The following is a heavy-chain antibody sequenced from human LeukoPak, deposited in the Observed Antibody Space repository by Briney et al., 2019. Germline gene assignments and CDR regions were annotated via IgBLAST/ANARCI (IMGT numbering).Heavy chain of an antibody. J-gene: IGHJ4*02. D-gene: IGHD3-9*01. V-gene: IGHV4-61*01. Sequence: SETLSLTCTVSGGSVSSGSYCWGWIRQPPGKGLEWIVYIYYSGSTNYNPSLKSRVTISVDTSNNQFSLKLSSVTAADTAVYYCAGVGYYDILTGYFYYFDYWGQGTLVTVSS. CDR1: GGSVSSGSYC. CDR3: AGVGYYDILTGYFYYFDY. CDR2: IYYSGST.